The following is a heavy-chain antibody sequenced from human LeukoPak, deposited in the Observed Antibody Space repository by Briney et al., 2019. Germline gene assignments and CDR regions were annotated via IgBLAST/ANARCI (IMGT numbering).Heavy chain of an antibody. CDR2: IKQDGSDK. J-gene: IGHJ4*02. CDR1: GFTFSSYW. CDR3: ARELERWSYARGVTFDY. Sequence: GGSLRLSCAASGFTFSSYWMSWVRQAPGKGLEWVANIKQDGSDKYYVDSVKGRFTISRDNAKNSLYLQMNSLRAEDAAVYYCARELERWSYARGVTFDYWGQGTLVTVSS. D-gene: IGHD1-26*01. V-gene: IGHV3-7*01.